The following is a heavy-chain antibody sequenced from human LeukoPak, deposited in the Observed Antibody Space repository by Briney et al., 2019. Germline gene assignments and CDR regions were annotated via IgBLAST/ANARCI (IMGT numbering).Heavy chain of an antibody. CDR2: INQDGSQR. V-gene: IGHV3-7*01. CDR1: GFTFSTYW. D-gene: IGHD1-26*01. CDR3: VREVIVGVAEYFHY. Sequence: GGSLRLSCAASGFTFSTYWMSWVRQTPEKRLEWVGNINQDGSQRYSVDSVKGRFTISRDNAKNSLYLQMNSLRAEDTAVYYCVREVIVGVAEYFHYWGQGTLVTVSS. J-gene: IGHJ1*01.